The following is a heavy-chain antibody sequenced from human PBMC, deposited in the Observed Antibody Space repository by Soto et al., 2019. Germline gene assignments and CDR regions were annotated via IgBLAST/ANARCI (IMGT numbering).Heavy chain of an antibody. J-gene: IGHJ5*02. Sequence: PSETLCLTCTVSGSPITSYYWSWIRQAPGKGLEWIGYIYHTGSTKYNPSLKSRVTISMDTSKNQFSLNLTSVTAADTAVYCCARCKLFSYDSESDYGWFEPWGQGTLVTVSS. CDR1: GSPITSYY. CDR3: ARCKLFSYDSESDYGWFEP. CDR2: IYHTGST. V-gene: IGHV4-59*13. D-gene: IGHD3-22*01.